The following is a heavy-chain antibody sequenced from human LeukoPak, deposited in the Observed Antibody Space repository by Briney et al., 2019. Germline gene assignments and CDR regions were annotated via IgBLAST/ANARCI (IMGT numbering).Heavy chain of an antibody. CDR3: ARDEEYYYDSSV. CDR1: GFTFSSYW. J-gene: IGHJ4*02. Sequence: GSLRLSCAASGFTFSSYWMSWIRQPAGKGLEWIGRIYTSGSTNYNPSLKSRVTISVDTSKNQFSLKLSSVTAADTAVYYCARDEEYYYDSSVWGQGTLVTVSS. V-gene: IGHV4-4*07. CDR2: IYTSGST. D-gene: IGHD3-22*01.